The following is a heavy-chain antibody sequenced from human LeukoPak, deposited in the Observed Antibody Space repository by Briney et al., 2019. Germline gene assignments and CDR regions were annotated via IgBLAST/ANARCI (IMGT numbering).Heavy chain of an antibody. CDR1: GYTFTSYT. CDR3: AALGDPTYYDYVWGSYRRKYYGMDV. J-gene: IGHJ6*02. V-gene: IGHV1-3*01. CDR2: INAGNGNT. D-gene: IGHD3-16*02. Sequence: ASVKVSCTASGYTFTSYTIHWVRQAPGQRLEWMGWINAGNGNTKYSQNFQGRVTITRDTSASTAYMELSSLRSEDTAVYYCAALGDPTYYDYVWGSYRRKYYGMDVWGQGTTVTVSS.